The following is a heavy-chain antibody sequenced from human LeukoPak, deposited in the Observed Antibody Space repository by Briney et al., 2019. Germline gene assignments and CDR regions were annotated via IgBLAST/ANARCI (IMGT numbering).Heavy chain of an antibody. D-gene: IGHD2-2*01. CDR2: ISSSSSYI. Sequence: PGGSLRLSCAASGFTVSSNYMSWVRQAPGKGLEWVSSISSSSSYIYYADSVKGRFTISRDNAKNSLYLQMNSLRAEDTAVYYCARGPHLGYCSSTSCSGGYWGQGTLVTVSS. V-gene: IGHV3-21*01. CDR1: GFTVSSNY. J-gene: IGHJ4*02. CDR3: ARGPHLGYCSSTSCSGGY.